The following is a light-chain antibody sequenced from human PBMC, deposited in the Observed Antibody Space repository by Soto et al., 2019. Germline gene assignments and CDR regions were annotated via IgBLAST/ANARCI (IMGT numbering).Light chain of an antibody. CDR1: TSNIGTNT. CDR2: SND. Sequence: QPVLTQSPSASGTPGQRVSISCSGSTSNIGTNTVSWYQHVPGTAPKLLIYSNDQRPSAVPGRFSGSKSGTSASLAISGLLSEDEADYYCATWDESLNVGFGGGTKVTVL. CDR3: ATWDESLNVG. V-gene: IGLV1-44*01. J-gene: IGLJ2*01.